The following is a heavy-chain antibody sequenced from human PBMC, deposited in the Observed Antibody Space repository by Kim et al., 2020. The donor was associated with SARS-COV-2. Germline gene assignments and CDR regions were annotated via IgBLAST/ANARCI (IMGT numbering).Heavy chain of an antibody. CDR3: ARGRGGTTVVTLGLGYYYYDGMDV. D-gene: IGHD4-17*01. V-gene: IGHV4-34*01. J-gene: IGHJ6*02. Sequence: SAPLSLTCAVYGGSFSGYYWSWIRQPPGKGLEWIGEINHSGSTNYNPSLKSRVTISVDTSKNQFSLKLSSVTAADTAVYYCARGRGGTTVVTLGLGYYYYDGMDVWCQGTTVTVSS. CDR2: INHSGST. CDR1: GGSFSGYY.